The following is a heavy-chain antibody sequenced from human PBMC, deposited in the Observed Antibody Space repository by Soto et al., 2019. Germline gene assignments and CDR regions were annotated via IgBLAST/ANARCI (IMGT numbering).Heavy chain of an antibody. Sequence: QVQLQESGPGLVRHSQTLSLTCTVSGGSIIFDHYHWTWIRQPAGKVLELIGYIHYSGSVYYNPSCLSRVGMAVDTSKNLFSQKLSSVTAVDAAVYFCVREDDGGARGYYGLDVWGQGSTVTVSS. J-gene: IGHJ6*02. CDR1: GGSIIFDHYH. CDR3: VREDDGGARGYYGLDV. V-gene: IGHV4-30-4*01. D-gene: IGHD4-17*01. CDR2: IHYSGSV.